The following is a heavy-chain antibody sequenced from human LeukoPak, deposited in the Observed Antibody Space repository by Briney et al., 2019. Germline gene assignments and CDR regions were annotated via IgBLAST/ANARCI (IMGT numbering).Heavy chain of an antibody. V-gene: IGHV1-18*01. J-gene: IGHJ4*02. CDR2: ITPYNGSP. CDR1: GYTFTTAG. D-gene: IGHD5-24*01. CDR3: AYLRRDGLPPFDY. Sequence: GASVKVSCKASGYTFTTAGITWVRQAPGQGLEWLGWITPYNGSPTYAQRLQGRVTLTTDTSTTTAYMELRSLTSDDTAIYYCAYLRRDGLPPFDYWGQGTLVTVSS.